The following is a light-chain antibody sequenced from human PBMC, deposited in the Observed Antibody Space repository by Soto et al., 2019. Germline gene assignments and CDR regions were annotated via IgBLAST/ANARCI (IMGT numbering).Light chain of an antibody. Sequence: EIVLTQSPGTLSLSPGERATLSCRASESVSRRYLAWYRQKPGQAPRLLIYGASSRATGIPDRFSGSGSGTDFTLTISRLESEDFAVYYCQQYGSSPRTFGQGTKVDIK. CDR2: GAS. CDR1: ESVSRRY. V-gene: IGKV3-20*01. CDR3: QQYGSSPRT. J-gene: IGKJ1*01.